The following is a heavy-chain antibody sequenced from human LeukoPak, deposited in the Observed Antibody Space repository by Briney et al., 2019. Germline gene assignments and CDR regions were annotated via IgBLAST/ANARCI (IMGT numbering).Heavy chain of an antibody. CDR3: ARGFRDYGGNYWYFDL. CDR2: ISSSSSYI. CDR1: GFTFSSYS. Sequence: GGSLRLSCAASGFTFSSYSMNWVRQAPGKGLEWVSSISSSSSYIYYADSVKGRFTISRDNAKTALYLQMNSLRADDTAVYYCARGFRDYGGNYWYFDLWGRGTLVTVSS. J-gene: IGHJ2*01. V-gene: IGHV3-21*01. D-gene: IGHD4-23*01.